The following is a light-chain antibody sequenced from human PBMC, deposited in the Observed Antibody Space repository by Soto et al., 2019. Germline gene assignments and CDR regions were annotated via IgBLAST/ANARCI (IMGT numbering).Light chain of an antibody. CDR2: EVT. CDR3: SSFTSSSTVV. V-gene: IGLV2-14*01. J-gene: IGLJ2*01. Sequence: QSALTQPASVSGYPGQSITISCTGTSSDVGIYKYVSWYQQHPGKAPNLMIYEVTNRPSGVSDRFSGSKSGNTASLTISGLQAEDEDDDYCSSFTSSSTVVFGGGTKLTVL. CDR1: SSDVGIYKY.